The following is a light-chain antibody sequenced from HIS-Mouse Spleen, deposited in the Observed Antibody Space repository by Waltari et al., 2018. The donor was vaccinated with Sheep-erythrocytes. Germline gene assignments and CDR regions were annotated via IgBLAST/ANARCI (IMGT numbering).Light chain of an antibody. J-gene: IGLJ1*01. Sequence: QSALTQPRSVSGSPGPSVTISCTGTSSDVGCCHYFSWYQQHPGKAPNLMIYDVSKRPSGVPDRFSGSKSGNTASLTISGLQAEDEADYYCCSYAGSYNHVFATGTKVTVL. CDR2: DVS. CDR1: SSDVGCCHY. V-gene: IGLV2-11*01. CDR3: CSYAGSYNHV.